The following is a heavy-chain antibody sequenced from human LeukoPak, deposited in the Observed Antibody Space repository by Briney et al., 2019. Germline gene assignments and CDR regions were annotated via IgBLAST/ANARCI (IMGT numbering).Heavy chain of an antibody. CDR3: ARVSGWYYFDY. J-gene: IGHJ4*02. D-gene: IGHD6-19*01. CDR1: GFTFSNYL. CDR2: VSTDGSFT. Sequence: GGSLRLSCAASGFTFSNYLMHWVRQTPGKGLVWISRVSTDGSFTNYADSVKGRFTISRDNSKNTLYLQMNSLRAEDTAVYYCARVSGWYYFDYWGQGTLVTVSS. V-gene: IGHV3-74*01.